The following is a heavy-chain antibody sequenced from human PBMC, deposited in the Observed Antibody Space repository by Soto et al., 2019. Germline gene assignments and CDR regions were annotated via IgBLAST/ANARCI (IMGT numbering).Heavy chain of an antibody. J-gene: IGHJ3*02. CDR1: GFTFSSYA. D-gene: IGHD2-15*01. V-gene: IGHV3-64*01. CDR2: ISSNGGST. Sequence: GGSLRLFCAASGFTFSSYAMHWVRQAPGKGLEYVSAISSNGGSTYYANSVKGRFTISRDNSKNTLYLQMGSLRAEDMAVYYCARGFRYCSGGSCYDDAFDIWGQGTMVTVSS. CDR3: ARGFRYCSGGSCYDDAFDI.